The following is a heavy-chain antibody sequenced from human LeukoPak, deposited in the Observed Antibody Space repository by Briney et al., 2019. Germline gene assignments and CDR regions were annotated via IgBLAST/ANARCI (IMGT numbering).Heavy chain of an antibody. J-gene: IGHJ3*02. CDR3: AKSIYDSSGYSPLDAFDI. Sequence: GGSLRLSCAASGFTFSSYSMNWVRQAPGKGLEWVSYISSSSRTIYYADSVKGRFTISRDNAKNSLYLQMNSLGDEDTAVYYCAKSIYDSSGYSPLDAFDIWGQGTMVIVSS. CDR1: GFTFSSYS. CDR2: ISSSSRTI. D-gene: IGHD3-22*01. V-gene: IGHV3-48*02.